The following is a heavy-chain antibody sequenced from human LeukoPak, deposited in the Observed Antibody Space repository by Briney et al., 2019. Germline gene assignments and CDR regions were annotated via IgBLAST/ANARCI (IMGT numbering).Heavy chain of an antibody. Sequence: GGSLRLSCAASGFTFSSYGMHWVRQAPGKGLEWVAFIRYDGSNKYYVDSVKGRFTISRDNSKNTLYLQMNSLRAEDTAVYYCAKDYDSSGYYPLCYFDYWGQGTLVTVSS. CDR2: IRYDGSNK. D-gene: IGHD3-22*01. CDR3: AKDYDSSGYYPLCYFDY. V-gene: IGHV3-30*02. J-gene: IGHJ4*02. CDR1: GFTFSSYG.